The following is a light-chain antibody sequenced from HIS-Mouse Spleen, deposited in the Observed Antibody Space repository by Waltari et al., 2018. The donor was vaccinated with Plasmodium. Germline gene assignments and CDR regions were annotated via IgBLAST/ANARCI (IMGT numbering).Light chain of an antibody. CDR2: EDS. V-gene: IGLV3-10*01. J-gene: IGLJ3*02. Sequence: SYELTQPPSVSVSTGQTARITCSGAALPNNYAYWSQQKSGQAPVLVIYEDSKRPSGIPERFSGSSSGTMATLTISGAQVEDEADYYCYSTDSSGNHRVFGGGTKLTVL. CDR3: YSTDSSGNHRV. CDR1: ALPNNY.